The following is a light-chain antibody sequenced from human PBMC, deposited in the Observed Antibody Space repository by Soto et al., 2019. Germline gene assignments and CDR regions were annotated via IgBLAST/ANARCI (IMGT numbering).Light chain of an antibody. J-gene: IGLJ1*01. Sequence: QSALTQPASVSGSPGQSIAISCTGTSSDVGGYNSVSWHQQHPGKAPKLMIYDVSNRPSGVSDRFSGSKSGNTASLTISGLQAEDEADYYCSSYTGGSTSYVFGTGTQLTVL. CDR3: SSYTGGSTSYV. V-gene: IGLV2-14*01. CDR2: DVS. CDR1: SSDVGGYNS.